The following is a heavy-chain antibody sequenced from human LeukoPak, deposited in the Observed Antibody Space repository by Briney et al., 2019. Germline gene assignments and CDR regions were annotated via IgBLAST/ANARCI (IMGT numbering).Heavy chain of an antibody. V-gene: IGHV3-7*01. Sequence: GGSLRLSCAASGFTFSSYWMSWVRQAPGKGLEWVANIKQDGSEKYYVDSVKGRFTISRDNAKNSLYLQMNSLRAEDTAVYYCARFPYMVRGVIITYGAYFDYWGQGTLVTVSS. CDR1: GFTFSSYW. D-gene: IGHD3-10*01. CDR2: IKQDGSEK. J-gene: IGHJ4*02. CDR3: ARFPYMVRGVIITYGAYFDY.